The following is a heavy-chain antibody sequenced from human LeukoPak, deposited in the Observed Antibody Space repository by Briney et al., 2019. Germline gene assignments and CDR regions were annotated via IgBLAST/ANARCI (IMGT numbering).Heavy chain of an antibody. CDR3: AXLRGYSYGAGDY. J-gene: IGHJ4*02. CDR2: IYYSGST. CDR1: GGSISSYY. Sequence: SETLXLTCTVSGGSISSYYWSWIRQPPGKGLEWVGYIYYSGSTNYNPSLKSRVTISVDTSKNKFSLKRRAVNAADTAVYYCAXLRGYSYGAGDYWGQGTLVTVSS. D-gene: IGHD5-18*01. V-gene: IGHV4-59*12.